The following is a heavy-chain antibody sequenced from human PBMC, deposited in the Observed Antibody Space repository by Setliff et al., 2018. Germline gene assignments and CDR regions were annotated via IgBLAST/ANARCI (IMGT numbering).Heavy chain of an antibody. J-gene: IGHJ6*03. Sequence: GGSLRLSCAASGFTFSSYWMSWVRQAPGKGLEWVANIKQAGSEKYYVDPVKGRFTISRDNAKNSLYLQMNSLRTEDTAVYYCARDDGGSSSWYIQEYYHYMDVWGLGTTVTVSS. D-gene: IGHD6-13*01. V-gene: IGHV3-7*01. CDR1: GFTFSSYW. CDR2: IKQAGSEK. CDR3: ARDDGGSSSWYIQEYYHYMDV.